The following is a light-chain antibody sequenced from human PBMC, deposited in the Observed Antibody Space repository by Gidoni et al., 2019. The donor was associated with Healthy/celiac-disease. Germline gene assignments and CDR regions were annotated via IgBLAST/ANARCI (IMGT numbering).Light chain of an antibody. V-gene: IGLV2-14*03. CDR3: SSYTSSSTWV. CDR1: SSDIGGYKY. Sequence: QSALPQPASVSGSPGQSITISCTGTSSDIGGYKYVSWYQQHPGKAPKLMIYDVSIRPSGVSNRFSGSKSGNTASLTISGLQAEDEADYYCSSYTSSSTWVFGGGTKLTVL. J-gene: IGLJ3*02. CDR2: DVS.